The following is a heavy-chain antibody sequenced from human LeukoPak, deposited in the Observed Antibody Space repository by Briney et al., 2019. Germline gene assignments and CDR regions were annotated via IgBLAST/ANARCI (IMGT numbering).Heavy chain of an antibody. V-gene: IGHV1-18*01. CDR2: ISAYNGNT. CDR1: GYTFTSYG. J-gene: IGHJ4*02. D-gene: IGHD6-19*01. CDR3: AREIAVAGTSSFDY. Sequence: GASVKVSCKASGYTFTSYGISWVRQAPGQGLEWMGWISAYNGNTNYAQKLQGRVTMTTDTSTSTVYMELSSLRSEDTAVYYCAREIAVAGTSSFDYWGQGTLVTVSS.